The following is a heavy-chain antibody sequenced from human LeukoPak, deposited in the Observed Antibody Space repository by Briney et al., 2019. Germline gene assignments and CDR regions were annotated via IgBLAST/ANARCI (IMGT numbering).Heavy chain of an antibody. D-gene: IGHD3-16*02. J-gene: IGHJ4*02. CDR2: IYTSGST. CDR1: GGSISSGSYY. CDR3: ARRGGDEGRVWGSYRPRYFDY. V-gene: IGHV4-61*02. Sequence: SQTLSLTCTVSGGSISSGSYYWSWIRQPAGKGLEWIGRIYTSGSTNYNPSLKSRVTISVDTSKNQFSLKLSSVTAADTAVYYCARRGGDEGRVWGSYRPRYFDYWGQGTLVTVSS.